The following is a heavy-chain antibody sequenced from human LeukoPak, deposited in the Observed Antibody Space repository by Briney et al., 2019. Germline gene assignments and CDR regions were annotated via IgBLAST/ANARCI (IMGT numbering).Heavy chain of an antibody. CDR3: AKDRGFGEFLGYDP. CDR1: GFTFSSYA. J-gene: IGHJ5*02. D-gene: IGHD3-10*01. Sequence: GASLRLSCAASGFTFSSYAMSWVRQAPGKGLEWVSAISGSGGSTYYADSVKGRFTISRDNSKNTLYLQMNSLRAEDTAVYYCAKDRGFGEFLGYDPWDQGTLVTVSS. CDR2: ISGSGGST. V-gene: IGHV3-23*01.